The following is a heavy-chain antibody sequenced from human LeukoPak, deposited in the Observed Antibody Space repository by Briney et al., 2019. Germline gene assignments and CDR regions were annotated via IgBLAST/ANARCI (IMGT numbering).Heavy chain of an antibody. CDR1: GGSISSSSYY. J-gene: IGHJ4*02. D-gene: IGHD2-2*01. Sequence: KPSETLSLTCTVSGGSISSSSYYWGWIRQPPGKGLEWIGSIYYSGSTYYNPSFKSRVTISVDTSKNQFSLKLSSVTAADTAVYYCARRLYIVVVPAAMRGFDYWGQGTLVTVSS. CDR3: ARRLYIVVVPAAMRGFDY. V-gene: IGHV4-39*07. CDR2: IYYSGST.